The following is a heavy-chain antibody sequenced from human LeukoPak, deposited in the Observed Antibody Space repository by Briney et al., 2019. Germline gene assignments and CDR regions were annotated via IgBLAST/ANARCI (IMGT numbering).Heavy chain of an antibody. Sequence: SETLSLTCAVYGGSFSGYYWSWLRQPPGKGLEWIGEINHSGSTNYNPSLKSRATISVDTSKNQFSLKLSSVTAADTAVYYCARTPGIAAAGTGYWYFDLWGRGTLVTVSS. J-gene: IGHJ2*01. CDR3: ARTPGIAAAGTGYWYFDL. CDR1: GGSFSGYY. V-gene: IGHV4-34*01. D-gene: IGHD6-13*01. CDR2: INHSGST.